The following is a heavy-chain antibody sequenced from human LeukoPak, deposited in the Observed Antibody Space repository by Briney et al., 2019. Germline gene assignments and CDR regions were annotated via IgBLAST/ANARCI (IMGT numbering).Heavy chain of an antibody. J-gene: IGHJ4*02. D-gene: IGHD2-2*01. V-gene: IGHV3-23*01. Sequence: PGGSLRLSCAASGFTFSSYAMSWVRQAPGKGLEWVSAISGSGGSTYYADSVEGRFTISRDNSKNTLYLQMNSLRAEDTAVYYCARHKLGYCSSTSCQRALSFDYWGQGTLVTVSS. CDR2: ISGSGGST. CDR3: ARHKLGYCSSTSCQRALSFDY. CDR1: GFTFSSYA.